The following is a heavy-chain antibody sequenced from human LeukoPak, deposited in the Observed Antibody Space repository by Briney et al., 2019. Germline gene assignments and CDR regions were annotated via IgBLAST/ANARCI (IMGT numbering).Heavy chain of an antibody. D-gene: IGHD3-3*01. CDR3: AREMYYDFWSGPYYFDY. Sequence: SETLSLTCAVSGGSISSSNWWSWVRQPPGKGLEWIGEIYHSGSTNYNPSLKSRVTISVDKSKNQFSLKLSSVTAADTAVYYCAREMYYDFWSGPYYFDYWGQGTLVTVSS. V-gene: IGHV4-4*02. J-gene: IGHJ4*02. CDR1: GGSISSSNW. CDR2: IYHSGST.